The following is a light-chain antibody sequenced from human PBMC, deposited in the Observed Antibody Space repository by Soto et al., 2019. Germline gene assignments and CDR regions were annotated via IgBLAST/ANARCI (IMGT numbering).Light chain of an antibody. V-gene: IGKV1-5*03. J-gene: IGKJ4*01. CDR1: QSISSW. CDR3: QQYDSYPLT. Sequence: DIQMTQSPSTLSASVGDRVTITCRASQSISSWLAWYQKKPGKAPNLLICKTSSLESGVPSRFSGSGSGTEFTLTVNSLQPDDFATYYCQQYDSYPLTFGGGTKVEIK. CDR2: KTS.